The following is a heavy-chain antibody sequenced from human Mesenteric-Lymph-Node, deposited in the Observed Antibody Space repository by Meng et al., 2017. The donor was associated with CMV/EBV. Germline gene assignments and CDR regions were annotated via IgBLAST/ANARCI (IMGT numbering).Heavy chain of an antibody. CDR1: GFTFSSYD. V-gene: IGHV3-23*01. CDR3: ASTYSSGWYSTNWFDP. J-gene: IGHJ5*02. CDR2: ISGSGGST. Sequence: SGFTFSSYDMSWVRQAPGKGLEWVSAISGSGGSTYYADSVKGRFTISRDNSKNTLYLQMNSLRAEDTAVYYCASTYSSGWYSTNWFDPWGQGTLVTVSS. D-gene: IGHD6-19*01.